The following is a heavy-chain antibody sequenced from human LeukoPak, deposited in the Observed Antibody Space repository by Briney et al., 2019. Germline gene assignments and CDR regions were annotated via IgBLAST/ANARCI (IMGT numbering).Heavy chain of an antibody. V-gene: IGHV4-59*01. Sequence: SETLSLTCTVSGGSISRYYWSWIRQSPEKGLERIGYIYYSGSTNYNPSLKSRITMSVDMSKNQFSLKLSSVTAADTAVYYCARDLGTGSYYPFEFWGQGTLVTVSS. D-gene: IGHD1-26*01. J-gene: IGHJ4*02. CDR2: IYYSGST. CDR3: ARDLGTGSYYPFEF. CDR1: GGSISRYY.